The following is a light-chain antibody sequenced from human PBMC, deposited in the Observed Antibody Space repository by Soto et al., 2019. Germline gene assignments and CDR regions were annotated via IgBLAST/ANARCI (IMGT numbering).Light chain of an antibody. J-gene: IGKJ4*01. CDR2: GAS. Sequence: DIQMTQSPSSLSASVGDRVTITCRASQTISTFLNWFQQKPGKAPKLLIYGASILQSGVPSRFSGSGSGTDFTLTISSLQPEDFATYYCQQSYSTPPLTFGGGTKVEIK. CDR3: QQSYSTPPLT. CDR1: QTISTF. V-gene: IGKV1-39*01.